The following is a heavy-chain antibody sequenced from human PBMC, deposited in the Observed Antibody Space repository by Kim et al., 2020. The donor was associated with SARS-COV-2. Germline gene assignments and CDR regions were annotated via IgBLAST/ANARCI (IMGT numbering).Heavy chain of an antibody. Sequence: MKGRFTIYRDNSKNTLYLQMNSLRAADTAVYYCARGTYGSGSYYAPFGYWGQGTLVTVSS. V-gene: IGHV3-30*01. D-gene: IGHD3-10*01. CDR3: ARGTYGSGSYYAPFGY. J-gene: IGHJ4*02.